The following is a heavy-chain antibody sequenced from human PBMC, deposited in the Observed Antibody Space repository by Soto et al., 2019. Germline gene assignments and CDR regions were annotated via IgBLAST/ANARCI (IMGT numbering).Heavy chain of an antibody. J-gene: IGHJ6*02. D-gene: IGHD3-10*01. CDR2: ISYDGSNK. CDR1: GFTFSSYA. V-gene: IGHV3-30-3*01. CDR3: ARDQDPRSGSITRYGMDV. Sequence: GGSLRLSCAASGFTFSSYAMHWVRQAPGKGLEWVAVISYDGSNKYYADSVKGRFTISRDNSKNTLYLQMNSLRAEDTAVYYCARDQDPRSGSITRYGMDVWGQGTTVTVSS.